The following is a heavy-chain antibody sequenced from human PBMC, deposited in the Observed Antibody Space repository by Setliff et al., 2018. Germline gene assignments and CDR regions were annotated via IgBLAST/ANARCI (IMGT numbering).Heavy chain of an antibody. CDR1: GGTFSSYA. Sequence: SVKVSCKASGGTFSSYAISWVRQAPGQGLEWMGRIIPIFGTANYAQKFQGRVTITADKSTSTAYMELSSLRSEDTAVYYCARGKSVTASNWFDPWGQGTLVTVSS. V-gene: IGHV1-69*06. J-gene: IGHJ5*02. D-gene: IGHD5-18*01. CDR2: IIPIFGTA. CDR3: ARGKSVTASNWFDP.